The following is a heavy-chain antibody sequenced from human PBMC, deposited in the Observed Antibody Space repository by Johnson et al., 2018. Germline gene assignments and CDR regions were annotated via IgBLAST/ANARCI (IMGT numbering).Heavy chain of an antibody. D-gene: IGHD1-1*01. V-gene: IGHV3-30*03. J-gene: IGHJ6*02. CDR1: GFAFSSYG. Sequence: QVQLVQSGGGVVQPGRSLRLSCAASGFAFSSYGLHWVRQAPGKGLEWVAIISYDGSDKYDANSVKGRFTISRDNSKNMLYLQVNSLRAEDTAVYYCARGVEDYNYYYGMDIWGQGTTVTVSS. CDR3: ARGVEDYNYYYGMDI. CDR2: ISYDGSDK.